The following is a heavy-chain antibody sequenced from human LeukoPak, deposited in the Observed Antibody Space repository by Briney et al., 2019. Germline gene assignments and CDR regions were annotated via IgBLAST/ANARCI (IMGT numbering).Heavy chain of an antibody. CDR2: VYYTGST. J-gene: IGHJ4*02. CDR1: GGYISSYY. V-gene: IGHV4-59*12. Sequence: PSETLSLTCTVSGGYISSYYWSWIRQPPGEGLEWIGYVYYTGSTNYNPSPKSRVSISVDTYKNQFSLTLRSVSAADTAVYYCARGRKYTSGYRVTELGSGYSDYWGQGTLVTVSS. CDR3: ARGRKYTSGYRVTELGSGYSDY. D-gene: IGHD5-18*01.